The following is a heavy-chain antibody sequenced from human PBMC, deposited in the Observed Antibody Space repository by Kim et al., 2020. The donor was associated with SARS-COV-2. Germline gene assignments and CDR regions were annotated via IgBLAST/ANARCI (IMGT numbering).Heavy chain of an antibody. D-gene: IGHD3-16*01. CDR2: IYHTGYT. J-gene: IGHJ6*02. V-gene: IGHV4-31*11. CDR1: GGSISNGAYY. CDR3: GNVEMRYDYAMDV. Sequence: SETLSLTCGVSGGSISNGAYYWGWTRHLPGKGLEWIGYIYHTGYTYFNPSLKSRVSLSVDTSKNQFSLRLNSVTAADTAVYYCGNVEMRYDYAMDVWGQGTTVTVSS.